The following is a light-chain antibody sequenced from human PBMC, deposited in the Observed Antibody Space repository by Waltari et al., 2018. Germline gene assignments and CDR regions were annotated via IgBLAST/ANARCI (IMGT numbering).Light chain of an antibody. CDR3: QQYFNWPLT. J-gene: IGKJ1*01. CDR1: ETIYNF. V-gene: IGKV3-15*01. Sequence: IVMTQSPGTLSVSPGQRASLSCRASETIYNFLAWYQQKPGQSPRLLIHGISTRAAGCPARFTGSGSGADFTLTIDSLQSDDFALYFCQQYFNWPLTFGQGTKVEI. CDR2: GIS.